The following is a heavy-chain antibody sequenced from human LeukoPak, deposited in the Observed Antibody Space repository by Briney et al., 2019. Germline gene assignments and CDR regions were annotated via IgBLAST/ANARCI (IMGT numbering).Heavy chain of an antibody. Sequence: ASVTVSCKASGYIFNDYYIHWVRQAPGQGLEWMGWLNPNRAATMYAQRFQGRVTMTWDTSISTAYMDLSALRSDDTALYYCARDRSTLGYRQFDYWGQGTLVIVSS. CDR1: GYIFNDYY. CDR2: LNPNRAAT. D-gene: IGHD5-18*01. CDR3: ARDRSTLGYRQFDY. J-gene: IGHJ4*02. V-gene: IGHV1-2*02.